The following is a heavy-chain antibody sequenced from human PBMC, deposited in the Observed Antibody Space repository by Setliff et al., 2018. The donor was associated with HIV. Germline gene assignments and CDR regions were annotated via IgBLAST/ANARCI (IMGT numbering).Heavy chain of an antibody. CDR2: IIPIFGTA. Sequence: GASVKVSCKASGGTFSSYAISWVRQAPGQGLEWMGGIIPIFGTANYAQKFQGRVTITADESTSTAYMELSSLRSEDTAVYYCAATYYYDSSCLHGFDYWGQGTLVTVSS. J-gene: IGHJ4*02. V-gene: IGHV1-69*13. D-gene: IGHD3-22*01. CDR3: AATYYYDSSCLHGFDY. CDR1: GGTFSSYA.